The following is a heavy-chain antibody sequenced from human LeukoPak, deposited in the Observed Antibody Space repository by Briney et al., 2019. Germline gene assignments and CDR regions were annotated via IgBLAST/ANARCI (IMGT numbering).Heavy chain of an antibody. J-gene: IGHJ4*02. D-gene: IGHD1-26*01. V-gene: IGHV3-66*01. CDR2: IYSGGTI. Sequence: GGSLRLPCAASGFTVGSNYMTWVRQAPGKGLEWVSVIYSGGTIYYADSVKGRFTISRDNSKNTLYLQMNSLRAEDTAVYYCASISGTYYFDYWGQGTLVTVSS. CDR3: ASISGTYYFDY. CDR1: GFTVGSNY.